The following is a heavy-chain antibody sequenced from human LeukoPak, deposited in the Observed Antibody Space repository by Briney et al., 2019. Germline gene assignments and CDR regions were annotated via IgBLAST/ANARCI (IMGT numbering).Heavy chain of an antibody. V-gene: IGHV1-46*01. CDR2: INPSGGST. J-gene: IGHJ5*02. Sequence: ASVKLSCKASGYTFTSYYMHWVRQAPGQGLEWMGIINPSGGSTSYAQKFQGRVTMTRDTSTSTVYMELSSLRSEDTAVYYCARDNFDWFTGFDPWGQGTLVTVCS. D-gene: IGHD3-9*01. CDR1: GYTFTSYY. CDR3: ARDNFDWFTGFDP.